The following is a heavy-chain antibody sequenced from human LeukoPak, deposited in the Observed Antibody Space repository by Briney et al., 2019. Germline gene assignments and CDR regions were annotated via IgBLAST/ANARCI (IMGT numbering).Heavy chain of an antibody. CDR2: IYYSVST. D-gene: IGHD6-19*01. CDR1: GRSISSYY. V-gene: IGHV4-59*01. CDR3: ARDSSGWYHWFDP. Sequence: PSETLSLTCTVSGRSISSYYWSSVRQPPGKGLEWIGYIYYSVSTNYNPSLKSRVTISVYTSKNQFSLKLTSVTAADTAVYYCARDSSGWYHWFDPWGQGTLVTVSS. J-gene: IGHJ5*02.